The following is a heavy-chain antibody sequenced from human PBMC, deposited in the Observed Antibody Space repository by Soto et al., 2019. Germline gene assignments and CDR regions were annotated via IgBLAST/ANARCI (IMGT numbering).Heavy chain of an antibody. D-gene: IGHD6-6*01. CDR3: ARDSSSSQSTLYYYYYYMDV. V-gene: IGHV4-34*01. J-gene: IGHJ6*03. CDR1: GGSFIGYY. Sequence: SETLSLTCAVYGGSFIGYYWSWIRQPPWKGLEWIGEINHSGSTNYNPSLKSRVTISVDTSKNQFSLKLSSVTAADTAVYYCARDSSSSQSTLYYYYYYMDVWGKGTTVTVSS. CDR2: INHSGST.